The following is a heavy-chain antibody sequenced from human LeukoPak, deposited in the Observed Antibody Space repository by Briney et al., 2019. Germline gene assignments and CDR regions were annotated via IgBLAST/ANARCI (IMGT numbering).Heavy chain of an antibody. D-gene: IGHD3-10*01. CDR3: ARAENYYGSGSLYYYYYMDV. CDR1: GYSISSGYY. Sequence: SETLSLTCTVSGYSISSGYYWGWIRQPPGKGLEWMGRIYHSGSNYYNPSLKSRVTISVDTSKNQFSLKLSSVTAADTAVYYCARAENYYGSGSLYYYYYMDVWGKGTTVTVSS. CDR2: IYHSGSN. J-gene: IGHJ6*03. V-gene: IGHV4-38-2*02.